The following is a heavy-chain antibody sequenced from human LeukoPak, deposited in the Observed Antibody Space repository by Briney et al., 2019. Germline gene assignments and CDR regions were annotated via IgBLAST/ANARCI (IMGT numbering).Heavy chain of an antibody. Sequence: GESLKISCKGSGYTFTRYWIGWVRQMSGKGLEWMGIIYPGDPDTRYSPSFQGQVTTSADKSTSTAYLQWSSLKASDTAMYYCAGVMRDGYNFLDAFDIWGQGTLVTVSS. CDR2: IYPGDPDT. CDR1: GYTFTRYW. J-gene: IGHJ3*02. D-gene: IGHD5-24*01. CDR3: AGVMRDGYNFLDAFDI. V-gene: IGHV5-51*01.